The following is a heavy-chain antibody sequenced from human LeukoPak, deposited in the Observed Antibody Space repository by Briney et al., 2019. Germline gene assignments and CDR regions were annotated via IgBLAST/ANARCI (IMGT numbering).Heavy chain of an antibody. CDR1: GGSISSYY. CDR2: IYYSGST. Sequence: SETLSLTCTVSGGSISSYYWSWIRQPPGKGLEWIGYIYYSGSTNYNPSLKSRVTISVDTSKNQFSLKLSSVTAADTAVYYCARPLGVRYCSSTSCLPGYWGQGTLATVSS. J-gene: IGHJ4*02. V-gene: IGHV4-59*01. D-gene: IGHD2-2*01. CDR3: ARPLGVRYCSSTSCLPGY.